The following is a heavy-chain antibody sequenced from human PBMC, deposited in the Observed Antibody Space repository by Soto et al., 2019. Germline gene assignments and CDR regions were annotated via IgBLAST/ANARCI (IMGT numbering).Heavy chain of an antibody. CDR1: GFTFSTYS. CDR3: ARLRYSSSSPYFHGMDV. D-gene: IGHD6-6*01. J-gene: IGHJ6*02. V-gene: IGHV3-21*01. Sequence: ESGGGLVKPGGSLRLSCAVSGFTFSTYSMSWVRQAPGKGLEWVSSITSSSSYLYYADSLKGRFTISRDNAKNSLDLQMNSLRAEDTAVYYCARLRYSSSSPYFHGMDVWGQGSTVTVSS. CDR2: ITSSSSYL.